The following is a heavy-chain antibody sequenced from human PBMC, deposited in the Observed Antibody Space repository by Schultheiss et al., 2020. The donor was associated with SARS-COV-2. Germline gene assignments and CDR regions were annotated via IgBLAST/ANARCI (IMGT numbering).Heavy chain of an antibody. V-gene: IGHV4-59*01. J-gene: IGHJ6*02. CDR2: IYYSGST. CDR1: GGSFSSYY. D-gene: IGHD3-3*01. CDR3: ARVGQGQFWSGYSGPPDYYYGMDV. Sequence: SETLSLTCAVYGGSFSSYYWSWIRQPPGKGLEWIGYIYYSGSTNYNPSLKSRVTISVDTSKNQFSLKLSSVTAADTAVYYCARVGQGQFWSGYSGPPDYYYGMDVWGQGTTVTVSS.